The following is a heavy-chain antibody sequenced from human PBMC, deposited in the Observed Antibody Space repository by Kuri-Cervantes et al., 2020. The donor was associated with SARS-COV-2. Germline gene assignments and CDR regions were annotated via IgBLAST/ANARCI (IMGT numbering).Heavy chain of an antibody. Sequence: GGSLRLSCVASGFTFKNFGMHWVRQAPGKGPEWVGRIKSKTDGGTTDYAAPVKGRFTISRDDSKNTLYLQMNSLKTEDTAVYYCTTVLVFGWFDPWGQGTLVTVSS. CDR2: IKSKTDGGTT. V-gene: IGHV3-15*07. CDR3: TTVLVFGWFDP. CDR1: GFTFKNFG. D-gene: IGHD3-16*01. J-gene: IGHJ5*02.